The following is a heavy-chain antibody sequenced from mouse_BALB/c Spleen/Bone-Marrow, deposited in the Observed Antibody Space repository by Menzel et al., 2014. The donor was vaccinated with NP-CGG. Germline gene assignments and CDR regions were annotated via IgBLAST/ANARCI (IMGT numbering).Heavy chain of an antibody. Sequence: EVQLQQSGAELVKPGASVKLSCTASGFNIKDTYMHWVKQRPEQGLEWIGRIDAANGNTKYDPKFQGKATIIADTSSNTAYLQLSSLTSEDTAVYYCARIHYYGRAWFAYWGQGTLVTVSA. CDR3: ARIHYYGRAWFAY. V-gene: IGHV14-3*02. CDR2: IDAANGNT. CDR1: GFNIKDTY. D-gene: IGHD1-2*01. J-gene: IGHJ3*01.